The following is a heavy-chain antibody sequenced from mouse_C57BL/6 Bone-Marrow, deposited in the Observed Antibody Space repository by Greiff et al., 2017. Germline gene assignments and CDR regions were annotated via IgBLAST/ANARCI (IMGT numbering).Heavy chain of an antibody. CDR3: ARDHYYGSPYWYFDV. V-gene: IGHV5-4*01. J-gene: IGHJ1*03. CDR2: ISDGGSYT. CDR1: GFTFSSYA. D-gene: IGHD1-1*01. Sequence: EVQLVESGGGLVKPGGSLKLSCAASGFTFSSYAMSWVRQTPEKRLEWVATISDGGSYTYYPDNVKGRFTISRDNAKNNLYLQMSHLKSEDTAMYYCARDHYYGSPYWYFDVWGTGTTVTVSS.